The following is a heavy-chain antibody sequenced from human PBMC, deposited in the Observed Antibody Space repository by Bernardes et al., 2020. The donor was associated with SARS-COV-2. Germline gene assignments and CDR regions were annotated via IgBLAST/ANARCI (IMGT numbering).Heavy chain of an antibody. CDR1: EFTFSSSA. V-gene: IGHV3-21*01. J-gene: IGHJ4*02. Sequence: VGSLILSCAASEFTFSSSAMSWVRQAPGKGLEWVSSITSSSSYKYYADSVKGRFTISRDNAKNSLYLQMNSLRAEDTAVYFCARESDWNYVFDYWGQGTLVTVSS. CDR3: ARESDWNYVFDY. CDR2: ITSSSSYK. D-gene: IGHD1-7*01.